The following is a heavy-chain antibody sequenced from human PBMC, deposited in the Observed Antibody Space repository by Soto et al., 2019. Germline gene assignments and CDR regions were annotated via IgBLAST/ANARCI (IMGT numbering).Heavy chain of an antibody. CDR1: GGTFSSYA. D-gene: IGHD2-15*01. CDR2: IIPIFGTA. V-gene: IGHV1-69*06. Sequence: ASGKVSCKASGGTFSSYAISWVRQAPGQGLEWMGGIIPIFGTANYAQKFQGRVTITADKSTSTAYMELSSLRSEDTAVCYCARQDTAALGYCSGGSCDYWGQGTLVTVSS. J-gene: IGHJ4*02. CDR3: ARQDTAALGYCSGGSCDY.